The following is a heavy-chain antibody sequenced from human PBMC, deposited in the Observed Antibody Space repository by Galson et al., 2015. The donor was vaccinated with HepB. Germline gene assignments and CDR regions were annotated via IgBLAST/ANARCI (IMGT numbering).Heavy chain of an antibody. D-gene: IGHD2-2*01. Sequence: SLRLSCAASGFTFGDYAMSWFRQAPGKGLEWVGFIRSKAYGGTTEYAASVKGRFTISRDDSKSIAYLQMNSLKTEDTAVYYCTRDKIVVVPAAMGNWFDPWGQGTLVTVSS. CDR1: GFTFGDYA. CDR3: TRDKIVVVPAAMGNWFDP. CDR2: IRSKAYGGTT. V-gene: IGHV3-49*03. J-gene: IGHJ5*02.